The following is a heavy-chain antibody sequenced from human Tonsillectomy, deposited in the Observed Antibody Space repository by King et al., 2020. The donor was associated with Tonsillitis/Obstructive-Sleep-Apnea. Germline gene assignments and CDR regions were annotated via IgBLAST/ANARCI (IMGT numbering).Heavy chain of an antibody. J-gene: IGHJ4*02. Sequence: VQLVESGGGLVKPGGSLRLSCAASGFAFSSYSMSWVRQAPGKGLEWVSTINTENYIYYEGSVKGRLTISRDNAKHSLYLQMDSLGAEDTAVYYCARDSSGWSRDYWGQGPLATVSP. CDR3: ARDSSGWSRDY. D-gene: IGHD6-19*01. CDR1: GFAFSSYS. CDR2: INTENYI. V-gene: IGHV3-21*01.